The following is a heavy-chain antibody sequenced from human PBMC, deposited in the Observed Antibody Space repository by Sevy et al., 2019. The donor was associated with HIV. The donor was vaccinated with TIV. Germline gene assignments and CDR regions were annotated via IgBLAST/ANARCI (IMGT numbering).Heavy chain of an antibody. V-gene: IGHV3-7*01. CDR1: GFTFSSYW. CDR3: ACERGHRFFGVVKLDP. CDR2: IKQDGSEK. J-gene: IGHJ5*02. Sequence: GGSLRLSCAASGFTFSSYWMSWVRQAPGKGLEWVANIKQDGSEKYYVDSVKGRFTISRDNAKNSLYLQMNSLRAEDTAVYYCACERGHRFFGVVKLDPWGQGTLVTVSS. D-gene: IGHD3-3*01.